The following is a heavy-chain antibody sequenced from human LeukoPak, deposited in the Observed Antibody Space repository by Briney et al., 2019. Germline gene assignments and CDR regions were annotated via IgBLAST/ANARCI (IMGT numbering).Heavy chain of an antibody. CDR2: IYTSGST. V-gene: IGHV4-4*09. CDR3: ARRRYCSSTSCYNYFDY. Sequence: SETLSLTCTVSGGSISSYYWSWIRQPPGKGLEWIVYIYTSGSTNYNPSLKSRVTISVDTSKNQFSLKLSSVTAADTAVYYCARRRYCSSTSCYNYFDYWGQGTLVTVSS. J-gene: IGHJ4*02. CDR1: GGSISSYY. D-gene: IGHD2-2*01.